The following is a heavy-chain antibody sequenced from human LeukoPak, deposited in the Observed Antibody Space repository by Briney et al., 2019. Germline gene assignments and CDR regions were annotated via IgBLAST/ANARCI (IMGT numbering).Heavy chain of an antibody. D-gene: IGHD4-17*01. Sequence: ASVKVSCKASGYTFTNYAITWVRQAPGQGLEWMGWISTYIANTKYAQNFQGRVTMTTDTSTSTAYVELRNLRSDDTAMYYCARDNPPSPNPSHYGDYVPFDYWGQGTLVTVSS. CDR3: ARDNPPSPNPSHYGDYVPFDY. CDR1: GYTFTNYA. CDR2: ISTYIANT. V-gene: IGHV1-18*01. J-gene: IGHJ4*02.